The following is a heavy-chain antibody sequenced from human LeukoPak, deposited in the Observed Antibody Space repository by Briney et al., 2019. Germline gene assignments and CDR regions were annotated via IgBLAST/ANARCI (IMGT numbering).Heavy chain of an antibody. CDR1: GGSISSGSYY. CDR2: IYTSGST. D-gene: IGHD5-12*01. J-gene: IGHJ4*02. Sequence: SETLSLTCTVSGGSISSGSYYWSWIRQPAGEGLEWIGRIYTSGSTNYNPSLKSRVTISVDTSKNQFSLKLSSVTAADTAVYYCASLRISWNYFDYWGQGSLVTVSS. CDR3: ASLRISWNYFDY. V-gene: IGHV4-61*02.